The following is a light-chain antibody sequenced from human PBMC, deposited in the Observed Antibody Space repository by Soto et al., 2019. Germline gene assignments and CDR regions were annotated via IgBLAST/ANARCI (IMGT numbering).Light chain of an antibody. CDR2: LGS. Sequence: DIVMTQSPLSLAVTPGEPASISCRSSQSLLHSNGYNYLDWYLQKPGQSPQLLIYLGSNRASGVPDRFSGSGSGTDFTRKISRVEAEDVGVYYCLQALYTPPLTFGGGTKVEIK. V-gene: IGKV2-28*01. CDR1: QSLLHSNGYNY. CDR3: LQALYTPPLT. J-gene: IGKJ4*01.